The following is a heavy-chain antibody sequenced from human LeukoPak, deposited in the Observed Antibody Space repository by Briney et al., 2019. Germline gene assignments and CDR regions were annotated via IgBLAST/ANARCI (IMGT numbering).Heavy chain of an antibody. V-gene: IGHV3-48*03. D-gene: IGHD2-2*01. CDR3: ARARYCSSTGCYERRFGGMDV. J-gene: IGHJ6*02. CDR2: ISSSGGTI. CDR1: GFTFSSHE. Sequence: GGSLRLSCAASGFTFSSHEMNWVRQAPGKGLEWISYISSSGGTIYYADSVRGRLTISRDNAKNSLYLQMNSLRAEDTALYYCARARYCSSTGCYERRFGGMDVWGQGTTVTVSS.